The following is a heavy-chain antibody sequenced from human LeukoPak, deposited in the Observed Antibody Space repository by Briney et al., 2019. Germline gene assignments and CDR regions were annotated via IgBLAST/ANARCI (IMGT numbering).Heavy chain of an antibody. Sequence: HPGGSLRLSCAASGFTFSSYAMSWVRQAPGKGLEWVSAISGSGGSTYYADSVKGRFTISRDNSKNTLYLQMNSLRAEDTAVYYCARRPRSQQLLTKQKYYFDYWGQGTLVTVSS. CDR3: ARRPRSQQLLTKQKYYFDY. V-gene: IGHV3-23*01. J-gene: IGHJ4*02. CDR2: ISGSGGST. D-gene: IGHD6-13*01. CDR1: GFTFSSYA.